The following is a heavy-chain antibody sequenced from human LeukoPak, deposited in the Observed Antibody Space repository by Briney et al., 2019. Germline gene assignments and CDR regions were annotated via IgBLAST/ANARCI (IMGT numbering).Heavy chain of an antibody. Sequence: PSETLSLTCTVSGGSISSSSYYWGWIRQPPGEGLEWIGSIYYSGSTYYNPSLKSRVTISVDTSKNQFSLKLSSVTAADTAVYYCARTPLWFGESNFDYWGQGTLVTVSS. CDR2: IYYSGST. D-gene: IGHD3-10*01. J-gene: IGHJ4*02. V-gene: IGHV4-39*07. CDR3: ARTPLWFGESNFDY. CDR1: GGSISSSSYY.